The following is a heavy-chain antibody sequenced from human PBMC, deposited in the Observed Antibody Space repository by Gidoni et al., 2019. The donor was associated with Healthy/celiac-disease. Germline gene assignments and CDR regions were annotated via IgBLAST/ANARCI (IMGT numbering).Heavy chain of an antibody. CDR3: ARDSDYPYYYYGMDV. J-gene: IGHJ6*02. CDR2: ISSSSSYI. CDR1: GFTFSSYS. Sequence: EVQLVESGGGLVKPGGSLRLSCAASGFTFSSYSMNWVRQAPGKGLEWVASISSSSSYIYYADAVKGRFTISRDNAKNSLYLQMNSLRAEDTAVYYCARDSDYPYYYYGMDVWGQGTTVTVSS. V-gene: IGHV3-21*01. D-gene: IGHD4-17*01.